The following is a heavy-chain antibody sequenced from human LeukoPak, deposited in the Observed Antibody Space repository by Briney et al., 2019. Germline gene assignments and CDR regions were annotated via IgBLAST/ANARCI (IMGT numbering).Heavy chain of an antibody. D-gene: IGHD3-16*01. Sequence: GGSLRLSCAASGFTFSSYGMHWVRQAPGTGLEWVAVISHDGDHKYHADSVKGRFTISRDNSKNTLYLQMNSLRAEDSAVYYCAKEGDDDYVDYWGQGTLVTVSS. J-gene: IGHJ4*02. V-gene: IGHV3-30*12. CDR3: AKEGDDDYVDY. CDR1: GFTFSSYG. CDR2: ISHDGDHK.